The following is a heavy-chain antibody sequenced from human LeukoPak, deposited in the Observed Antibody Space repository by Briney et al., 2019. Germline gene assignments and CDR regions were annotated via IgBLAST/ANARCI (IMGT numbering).Heavy chain of an antibody. Sequence: SQTLSLTCAVSGGSISSGGYSWSWIRQPPGKGLEWIGYIYHSGSTNYNPSLKSRVTISVDTSKNQFSLKLSSVTAADTAVYYCARGRKWLRSFDYWGQGTLVTVSS. CDR1: GGSISSGGYS. V-gene: IGHV4-30-2*01. CDR2: IYHSGST. J-gene: IGHJ4*02. D-gene: IGHD5-12*01. CDR3: ARGRKWLRSFDY.